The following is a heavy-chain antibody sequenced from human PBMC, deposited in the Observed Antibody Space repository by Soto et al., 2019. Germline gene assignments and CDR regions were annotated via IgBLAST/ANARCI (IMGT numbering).Heavy chain of an antibody. D-gene: IGHD1-26*01. CDR3: ARGIVGAASWFDP. V-gene: IGHV3-21*01. J-gene: IGHJ5*02. Sequence: GSLRLSCAASGFTFSSYSMNWVRQAPGKGLEWVSSISSSSSYIYYADSVKGRFTISRDNAKNSLYLQMNSLRAEDTAVYYCARGIVGAASWFDPWGQGTLVTVSS. CDR2: ISSSSSYI. CDR1: GFTFSSYS.